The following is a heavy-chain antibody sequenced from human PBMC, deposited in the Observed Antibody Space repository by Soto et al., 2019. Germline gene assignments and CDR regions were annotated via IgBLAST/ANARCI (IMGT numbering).Heavy chain of an antibody. Sequence: QVQLVESGGGVVKTSGSLRIACAASGFTFSDYYMSWVRQAPGKGLEWVSDISSSGNTIYYADSVKGRFTISRDNAKNSVYLPMNSLRAEEPALYFCAKMSSENYYDPVFSWGQGTLVTVSS. CDR2: ISSSGNTI. V-gene: IGHV3-11*01. J-gene: IGHJ5*02. CDR3: AKMSSENYYDPVFS. CDR1: GFTFSDYY. D-gene: IGHD3-22*01.